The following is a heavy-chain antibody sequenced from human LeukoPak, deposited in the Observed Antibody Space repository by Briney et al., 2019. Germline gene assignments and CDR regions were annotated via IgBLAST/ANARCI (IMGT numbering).Heavy chain of an antibody. D-gene: IGHD3-16*02. CDR1: GFTFSSYG. V-gene: IGHV3-33*01. Sequence: GGSLRLSCAASGFTFSSYGMHWVRQAPGKGLEWVAVIWYDGSNKYYADSVKGRFTISRDNSKNTLYLQMNSLKTEDTAVYYCTRGAPYVWGSYRSPPFDYWGQGTLVTVSS. CDR2: IWYDGSNK. J-gene: IGHJ4*02. CDR3: TRGAPYVWGSYRSPPFDY.